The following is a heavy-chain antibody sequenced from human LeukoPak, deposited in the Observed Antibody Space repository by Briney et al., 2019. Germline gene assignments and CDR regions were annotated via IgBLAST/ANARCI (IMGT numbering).Heavy chain of an antibody. CDR2: VYTSGST. V-gene: IGHV4-61*02. CDR1: GGSISSSSYY. D-gene: IGHD3-22*01. Sequence: SETLSLTCTVSGGSISSSSYYWSWIRQPAGKGLEWIGRVYTSGSTNYNPSLKSRVTMSVDTSKNQFSLKLSSVTAADTAVYYCARGARYYYDSSGYYDYWGQGTLVTVSS. J-gene: IGHJ4*02. CDR3: ARGARYYYDSSGYYDY.